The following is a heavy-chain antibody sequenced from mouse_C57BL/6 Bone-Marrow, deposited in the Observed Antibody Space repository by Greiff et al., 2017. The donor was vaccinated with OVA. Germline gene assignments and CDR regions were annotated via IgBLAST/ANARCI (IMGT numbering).Heavy chain of an antibody. CDR1: GYSITSGYY. D-gene: IGHD2-4*01. CDR2: ISYDGSN. CDR3: ARGYYEAWFAY. V-gene: IGHV3-6*01. J-gene: IGHJ3*01. Sequence: EVKLVESGPGLVKPSQSLSLTCSVTGYSITSGYYWNWIRQFPGNKLEWMGYISYDGSNNYNPSLKNRISITRDTSKNQFFLKLNSVTTEDTATYYCARGYYEAWFAYWGQGTLVTVSA.